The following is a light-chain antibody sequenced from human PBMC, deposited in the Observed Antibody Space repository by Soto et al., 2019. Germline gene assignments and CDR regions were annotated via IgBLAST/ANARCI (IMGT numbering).Light chain of an antibody. J-gene: IGKJ1*01. V-gene: IGKV1-5*03. Sequence: DIQMTQSPSTLSASVGDRVTFTCRASQNINNWLAWYQQKPGKAPKLLIQKASSLESGVPSRFSGSGSGTEFSLSISSLQPDDFATYYCQQYNRYSWTFGQGTKVDIK. CDR1: QNINNW. CDR3: QQYNRYSWT. CDR2: KAS.